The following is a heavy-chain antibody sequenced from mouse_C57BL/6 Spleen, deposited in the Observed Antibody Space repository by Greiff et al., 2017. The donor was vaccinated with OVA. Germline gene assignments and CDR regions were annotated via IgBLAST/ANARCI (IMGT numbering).Heavy chain of an antibody. Sequence: VQLQQSDAEFVKPGASVKISCKVSGYTFTDHTIHWMKQRPEQGLEWIGYIYPSDGSTKYNDKFKGKATLTADKSSSTAYLQLNSLTSEDSAVYVCARPITTVVATVDFDYWGQGTTLTVSS. CDR1: GYTFTDHT. CDR3: ARPITTVVATVDFDY. CDR2: IYPSDGST. D-gene: IGHD1-1*01. V-gene: IGHV1-78*01. J-gene: IGHJ2*01.